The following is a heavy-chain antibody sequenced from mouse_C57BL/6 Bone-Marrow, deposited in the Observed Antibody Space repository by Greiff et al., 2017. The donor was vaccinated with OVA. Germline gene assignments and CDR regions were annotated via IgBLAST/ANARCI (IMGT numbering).Heavy chain of an antibody. CDR1: GYTFTSYW. D-gene: IGHD2-2*01. CDR2: INPSNGGT. V-gene: IGHV1-53*01. CDR3: ARYGYHYYAMDY. Sequence: QVQLQQPGTDLVKPGASVKLSCKASGYTFTSYWMHWVKQRPGQGLEWIGNINPSNGGTNYNEKFKSKATLTVDKSSSTAYMQLSSLTSEDSAVYYCARYGYHYYAMDYWGQGTSVTVSS. J-gene: IGHJ4*01.